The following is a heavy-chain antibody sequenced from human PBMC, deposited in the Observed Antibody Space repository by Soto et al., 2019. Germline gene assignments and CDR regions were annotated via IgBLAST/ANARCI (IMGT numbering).Heavy chain of an antibody. CDR3: ARREIQGPIDY. CDR1: GYLIRISNW. J-gene: IGHJ4*02. CDR2: IYYSGTT. D-gene: IGHD1-26*01. Sequence: SDGLSGISRPSGYLIRISNWWGWIRQPPGKGLEWIGYIYYSGTTYYNPSLKSRVTMSVDTSKNQFSLKLTSVTAVDTAVYYCARREIQGPIDYWGQG. V-gene: IGHV4-28*01.